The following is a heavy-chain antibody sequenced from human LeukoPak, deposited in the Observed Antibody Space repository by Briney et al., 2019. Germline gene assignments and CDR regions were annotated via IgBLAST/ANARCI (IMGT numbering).Heavy chain of an antibody. CDR2: ISGSGGSA. J-gene: IGHJ4*02. V-gene: IGHV3-23*01. D-gene: IGHD7-27*01. Sequence: GGSLRLSCAASGFTFSYYAMTWVRQAPGKGLEWVSAISGSGGSAYYADSVKGRLTISSDNSNNTLYLQMNSLRAEDTAVYYCAKVQGNWGYPYYLDYWGQGTLVTVSS. CDR3: AKVQGNWGYPYYLDY. CDR1: GFTFSYYA.